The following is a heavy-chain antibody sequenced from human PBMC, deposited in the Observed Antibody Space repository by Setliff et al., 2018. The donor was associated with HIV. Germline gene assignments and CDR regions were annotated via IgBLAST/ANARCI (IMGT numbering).Heavy chain of an antibody. Sequence: WASVKVSCKASGYTFSSYDIYWVRQAPGQGLEWMGFINPNADHTGYAQKFQGRVTMTSDVTISTAYMELNTLTSDDTAVYFCARGGRVVWWYSDLWGRGTLVTVSS. CDR1: GYTFSSYD. CDR3: ARGGRVVWWYSDL. D-gene: IGHD3-16*01. J-gene: IGHJ2*01. V-gene: IGHV1-8*01. CDR2: INPNADHT.